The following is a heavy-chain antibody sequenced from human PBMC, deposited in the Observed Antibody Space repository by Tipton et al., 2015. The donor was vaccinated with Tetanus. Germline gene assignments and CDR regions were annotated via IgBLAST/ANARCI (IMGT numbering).Heavy chain of an antibody. CDR2: VSAYNGRT. D-gene: IGHD1-26*01. CDR1: GYTFTSYG. CDR3: ARDVRAEMGFDY. J-gene: IGHJ4*02. V-gene: IGHV1-18*01. Sequence: QVVQSGDEVKRPGASVKVSCKASGYTFTSYGINWVRQAPGQGLEWMGWVSAYNGRTNYAQKVRDRVTMTTDTSTSTAYMELRSLRSDDTALYYCARDVRAEMGFDYWGRGTRVTVSS.